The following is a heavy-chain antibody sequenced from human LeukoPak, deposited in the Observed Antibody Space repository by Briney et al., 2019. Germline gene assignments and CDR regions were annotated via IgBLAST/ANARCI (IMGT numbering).Heavy chain of an antibody. J-gene: IGHJ4*02. CDR2: IYHSGST. D-gene: IGHD3-3*02. CDR3: APFMETGYYFDY. Sequence: PSETLSLTCTVSGGSISSGGYYWSWIRQPPGKGLEWIGYIYHSGSTYYNPSLKSRVTISVDRSKNQFSLKLSSVTAADTAVYYCAPFMETGYYFDYWGQGTPVTVSS. V-gene: IGHV4-30-2*01. CDR1: GGSISSGGYY.